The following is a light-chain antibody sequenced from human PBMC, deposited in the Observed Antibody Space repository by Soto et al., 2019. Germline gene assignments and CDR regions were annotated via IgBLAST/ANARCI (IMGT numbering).Light chain of an antibody. CDR1: QSISSY. CDR3: QESYSTPRWT. CDR2: AAS. J-gene: IGKJ1*01. V-gene: IGKV1-39*01. Sequence: DIQMTQSPSSLSASVGDRVTITCRASQSISSYLNWYQQKPGKAPKLLIYAASTLQSGVPPRFSGSGSGTDFTLTISSLQPEDFATYYCQESYSTPRWTFGQGTKVDIK.